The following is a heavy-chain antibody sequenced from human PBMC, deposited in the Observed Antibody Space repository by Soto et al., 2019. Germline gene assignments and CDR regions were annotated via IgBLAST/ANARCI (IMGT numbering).Heavy chain of an antibody. CDR1: GFSFRTYW. Sequence: EVQLVESGGDLVQPGGSLRLSCAASGFSFRTYWMSWVRQAPGKGLEWVAKTQPDGNEKYYADSVRGRFTISRDNARNSQYLQMNSLTVEDTAVYYCAGDGELFGSDYWGQGTLVTVSS. CDR2: TQPDGNEK. CDR3: AGDGELFGSDY. D-gene: IGHD3-10*02. J-gene: IGHJ4*02. V-gene: IGHV3-7*04.